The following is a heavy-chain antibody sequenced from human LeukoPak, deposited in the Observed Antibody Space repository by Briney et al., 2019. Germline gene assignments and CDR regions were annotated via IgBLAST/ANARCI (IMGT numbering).Heavy chain of an antibody. Sequence: GESLKISCKGSGYSFTFYWIAWVRQMPGKGLEWMGIIYPGDSDTGYSPSFQGQVTISVDKSISTAYLQWSSLKASDTAIYYCARQDGSGTYYFDYWGQGTLVTVSS. D-gene: IGHD3-10*01. J-gene: IGHJ4*02. CDR1: GYSFTFYW. CDR2: IYPGDSDT. V-gene: IGHV5-51*01. CDR3: ARQDGSGTYYFDY.